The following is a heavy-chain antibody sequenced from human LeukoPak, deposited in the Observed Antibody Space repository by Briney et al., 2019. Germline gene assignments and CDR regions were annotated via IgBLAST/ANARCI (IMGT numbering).Heavy chain of an antibody. CDR2: IYYSGTT. V-gene: IGHV4-59*08. Sequence: PSETLSLTCAVSGGTISSDYWSWIRQPPGKGLEWIGCIYYSGTTNYNPSLNSRVTISIDTSKTQFSLRLTSVTAADTAVYSCARHQLRGFLDDNWGQGTLVTVSS. J-gene: IGHJ4*02. CDR3: ARHQLRGFLDDN. CDR1: GGTISSDY. D-gene: IGHD3-10*01.